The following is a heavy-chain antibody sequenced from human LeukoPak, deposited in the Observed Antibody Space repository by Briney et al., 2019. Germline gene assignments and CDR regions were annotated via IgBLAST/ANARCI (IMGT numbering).Heavy chain of an antibody. D-gene: IGHD4-17*01. J-gene: IGHJ4*02. CDR3: ARVASRTYGDYFDY. CDR2: INWNGGST. V-gene: IGHV3-20*04. Sequence: GGSLRLSCAASGFTFYDYGMSWVRQAPGKGLEWVSGINWNGGSTGYADSVKGRFTISRDNAKNSLYLQMNSLRAEDTALYYCARVASRTYGDYFDYWGQGTLVTVSS. CDR1: GFTFYDYG.